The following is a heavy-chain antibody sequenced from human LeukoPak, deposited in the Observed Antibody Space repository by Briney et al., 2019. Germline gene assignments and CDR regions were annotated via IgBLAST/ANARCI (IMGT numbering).Heavy chain of an antibody. CDR1: GFSISNYA. V-gene: IGHV3-64*01. CDR2: ISSTGTYT. D-gene: IGHD3-22*01. Sequence: PGGSLRLSCAASGFSISNYAMNWVRQAPGKGLEFVSAISSTGTYTYYANSVKGRFTISRDNSENTLFLQMGSLRAEDMAVYYCARDAIYDTSGYYYTDHWGQGTLVTVSS. CDR3: ARDAIYDTSGYYYTDH. J-gene: IGHJ4*02.